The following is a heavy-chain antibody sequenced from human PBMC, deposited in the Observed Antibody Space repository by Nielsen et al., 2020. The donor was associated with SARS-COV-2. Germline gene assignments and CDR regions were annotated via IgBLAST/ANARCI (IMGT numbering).Heavy chain of an antibody. V-gene: IGHV3-30-3*01. CDR1: GFTFCNYA. Sequence: GGSLRLSCSASGFTFCNYAMHWLREAPGKALEWGETISHDGSNNHYADSVKGRFTISRHNSYNTLLLQMNSLRGEDTAVYYCARDRTPYGDYVDYFEDWGQGTLVTVSS. D-gene: IGHD4-17*01. J-gene: IGHJ4*02. CDR2: ISHDGSNN. CDR3: ARDRTPYGDYVDYFED.